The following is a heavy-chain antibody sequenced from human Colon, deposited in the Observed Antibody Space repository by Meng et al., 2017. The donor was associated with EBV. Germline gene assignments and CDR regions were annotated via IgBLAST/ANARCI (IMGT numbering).Heavy chain of an antibody. CDR1: GDSISNNW. J-gene: IGHJ4*02. Sequence: ERGPELAKPSVTRSLTCAVSGDSISNNWWSWVRQPPGKGLEWIGEIYHSGTTNYNPSLRSRVTISVDKSKNQFSLQLTSVTAADTAVYYCARNGDYNPGLYWGQGTLVTVSS. CDR2: IYHSGTT. D-gene: IGHD4-17*01. V-gene: IGHV4-4*02. CDR3: ARNGDYNPGLY.